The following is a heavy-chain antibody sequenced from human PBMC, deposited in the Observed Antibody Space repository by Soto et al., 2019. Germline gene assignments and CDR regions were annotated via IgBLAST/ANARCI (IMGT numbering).Heavy chain of an antibody. V-gene: IGHV5-10-1*01. CDR1: GYSFTSYW. D-gene: IGHD2-15*01. J-gene: IGHJ5*02. CDR3: ARHSAYCSGGSCYGWFDP. Sequence: EVQLVQSGAEVKKPGESLRISCKGSGYSFTSYWISWVRQMPGKGLEWMGRIDPSDSYTNYSPSFQGHVTISADKSISTAYLQWSSRKASDTAMYYCARHSAYCSGGSCYGWFDPWGQGTLVTVSS. CDR2: IDPSDSYT.